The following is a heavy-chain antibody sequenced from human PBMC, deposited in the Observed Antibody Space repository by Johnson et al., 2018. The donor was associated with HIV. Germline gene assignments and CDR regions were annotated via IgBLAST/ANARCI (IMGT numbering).Heavy chain of an antibody. Sequence: VQLVESGGGLVQPGGSLRLSCAASGFILSSYAMHWVRQAPGKGLEYVSAISSNGGSTYYANSVKGRFTISRDNSKNTVHLQISSLRPEDTAVYYCAKRAATGDDAFDIWGQGTMVTVSS. J-gene: IGHJ3*02. V-gene: IGHV3-64*01. CDR2: ISSNGGST. CDR1: GFILSSYA. D-gene: IGHD3-16*01. CDR3: AKRAATGDDAFDI.